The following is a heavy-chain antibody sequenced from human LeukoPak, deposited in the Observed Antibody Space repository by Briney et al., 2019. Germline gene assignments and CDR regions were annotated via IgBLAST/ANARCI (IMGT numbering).Heavy chain of an antibody. CDR1: GYSFTSYW. J-gene: IGHJ6*03. D-gene: IGHD3-3*01. Sequence: GESLKISCKGSGYSFTSYWIGWVRQMPGKGLEWMGIIYPGDSDTRYSPSFQGQVTISADKSISIAYLQWSSLKASDTAMYYCARHSPTIFGSHYYYMDVWGKGTTVTVSS. CDR3: ARHSPTIFGSHYYYMDV. V-gene: IGHV5-51*01. CDR2: IYPGDSDT.